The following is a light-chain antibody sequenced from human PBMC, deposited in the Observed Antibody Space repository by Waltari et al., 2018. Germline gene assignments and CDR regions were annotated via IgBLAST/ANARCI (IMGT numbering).Light chain of an antibody. Sequence: QSALTQPASVSGSPGQSITISCTGTSSDVGGYDYVSWYQHHPGQAPPLLIFDVSYRPSGGSTRFSGSKSGNTASLTISGLQAEDEADYSCSSYTSTSTLVFGSGTKVTVL. CDR1: SSDVGGYDY. V-gene: IGLV2-14*03. CDR2: DVS. J-gene: IGLJ1*01. CDR3: SSYTSTSTLV.